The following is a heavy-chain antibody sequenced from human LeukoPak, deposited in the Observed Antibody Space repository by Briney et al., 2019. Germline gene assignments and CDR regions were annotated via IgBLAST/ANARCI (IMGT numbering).Heavy chain of an antibody. CDR1: GFTLNSYG. CDR3: TKDGGYCSSTSCRAYYYYYGMDV. D-gene: IGHD2-2*01. CDR2: ISYDGSNK. Sequence: QPGRSQRLSCAASGFTLNSYGMHGARHAPGRGLEGVADISYDGSNKFYTDSVKGRFTLSRHTSKNTLYLQINSQRAEDTAVYYWTKDGGYCSSTSCRAYYYYYGMDVWGQGTTVTVSS. J-gene: IGHJ6*02. V-gene: IGHV3-30*18.